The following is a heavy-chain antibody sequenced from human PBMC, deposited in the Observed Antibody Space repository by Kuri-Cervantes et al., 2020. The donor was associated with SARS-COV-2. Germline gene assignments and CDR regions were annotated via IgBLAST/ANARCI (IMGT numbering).Heavy chain of an antibody. J-gene: IGHJ4*02. D-gene: IGHD3-10*01. CDR3: ARDRRGDY. V-gene: IGHV3-48*01. Sequence: GESLKISCAASGFTFSSYSMNWVRQAPGKGLEWVSYISSNSNTIYYADSVKGRFTISRDNAKNSLYLQMNSLRVEDTAVYYCARDRRGDYWGQGTLVPVSS. CDR1: GFTFSSYS. CDR2: ISSNSNTI.